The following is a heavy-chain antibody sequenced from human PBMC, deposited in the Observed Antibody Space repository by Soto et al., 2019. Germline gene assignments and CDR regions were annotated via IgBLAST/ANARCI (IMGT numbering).Heavy chain of an antibody. CDR3: ARESGYCGGDCYSHYFDY. J-gene: IGHJ4*02. V-gene: IGHV1-69*01. D-gene: IGHD2-21*02. CDR1: GGTFSSYA. CDR2: IIPIFGTA. Sequence: QVQLVQSGAEVKKPGSSVKVSCKASGGTFSSYAISWVRQAPGQGLEWMGGIIPIFGTANYAQKFQGRVTITADESTSTAYMELSSLRSEDTAVYYCARESGYCGGDCYSHYFDYWGQGTLVTVSS.